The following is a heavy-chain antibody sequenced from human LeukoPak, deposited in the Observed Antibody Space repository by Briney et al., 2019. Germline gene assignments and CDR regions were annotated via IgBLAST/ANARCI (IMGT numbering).Heavy chain of an antibody. CDR2: ISGSGGST. CDR1: GFTFSSYA. V-gene: IGHV3-23*01. D-gene: IGHD4-23*01. Sequence: GGSLRLFCAASGFTFSSYAMGWVRRAPGKGLEWVSAISGSGGSTYYADSVKGRFTISRENSKNTLYLQMNSLRAEDKAVYYCAKVRATVVTHDAFDIWGQGTMVTVSS. CDR3: AKVRATVVTHDAFDI. J-gene: IGHJ3*02.